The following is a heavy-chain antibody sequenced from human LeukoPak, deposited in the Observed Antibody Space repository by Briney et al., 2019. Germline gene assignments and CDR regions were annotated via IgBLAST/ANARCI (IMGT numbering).Heavy chain of an antibody. CDR3: TRGRGSYLAY. D-gene: IGHD1-26*01. J-gene: IGHJ6*04. Sequence: GGSLRLSCGASGFTFSNAWMSWVRQAPGKGLAWVGHIKSKTDGGTTDYAAPVKGRFTISRDDSKNTLYLQMYSLKTEDTAVYYCTRGRGSYLAYWGKGTTVTVSS. CDR2: IKSKTDGGTT. CDR1: GFTFSNAW. V-gene: IGHV3-15*01.